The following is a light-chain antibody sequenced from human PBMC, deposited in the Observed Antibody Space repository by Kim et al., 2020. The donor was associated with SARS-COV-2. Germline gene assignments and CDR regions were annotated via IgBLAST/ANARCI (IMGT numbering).Light chain of an antibody. V-gene: IGKV3-11*01. Sequence: SLSPGETATLSCRASQSISDHLAWYQQRPGQAPRLLIYNGFNRASGVPDRFSGDASGTDFTLTISSLEPEDSALYYCQQRSNWPLTLGGGTKLEI. CDR1: QSISDH. J-gene: IGKJ4*01. CDR2: NGF. CDR3: QQRSNWPLT.